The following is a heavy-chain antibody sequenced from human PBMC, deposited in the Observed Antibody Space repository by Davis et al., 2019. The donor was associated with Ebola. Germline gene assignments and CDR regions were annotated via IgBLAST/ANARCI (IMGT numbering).Heavy chain of an antibody. D-gene: IGHD3-3*02. J-gene: IGHJ5*02. CDR3: AREALLYP. Sequence: GGSLRLSCAGSGFSFSSCSMNWVRQAPGKGLEWVSSISSSSTSRYYVDSVKGRFTISRDNAKNSLYLQMNSLRAEDTAVYYCAREALLYPTGQGTLVTVSS. CDR1: GFSFSSCS. CDR2: ISSSSTSR. V-gene: IGHV3-21*01.